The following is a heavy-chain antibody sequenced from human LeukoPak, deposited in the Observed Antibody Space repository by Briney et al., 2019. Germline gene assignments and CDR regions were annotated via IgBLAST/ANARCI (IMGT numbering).Heavy chain of an antibody. V-gene: IGHV3-23*01. CDR3: VKGHHYGSGSYWV. CDR2: ISGSDGST. Sequence: AGSLSLSCAASGFTFSSYAMTWVRQAPGKGLEWVSAISGSDGSTYYEDCVKGRFTISRDNSKNTLYLQMNSLRAEDTAVYYCVKGHHYGSGSYWVWGQGTLVTVSS. CDR1: GFTFSSYA. J-gene: IGHJ4*02. D-gene: IGHD3-10*01.